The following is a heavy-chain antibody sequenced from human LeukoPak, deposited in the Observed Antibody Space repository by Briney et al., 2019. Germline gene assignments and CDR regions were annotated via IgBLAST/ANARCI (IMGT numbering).Heavy chain of an antibody. CDR2: IYYSGTT. CDR1: GGSISSSSYY. J-gene: IGHJ4*02. D-gene: IGHD3-10*01. Sequence: SETLSLTCTVSGGSISSSSYYWGWIRQPPGKGLEWIGSIYYSGTTYYNPSLKSRVNISIDTSENQFSLRLSSVTAADTAVYYCAREGVSHSYYFDYWGQGTLVTVSS. CDR3: AREGVSHSYYFDY. V-gene: IGHV4-39*07.